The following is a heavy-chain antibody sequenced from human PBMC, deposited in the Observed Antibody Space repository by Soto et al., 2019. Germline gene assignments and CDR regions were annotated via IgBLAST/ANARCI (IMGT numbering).Heavy chain of an antibody. V-gene: IGHV3-30-3*01. D-gene: IGHD6-19*01. CDR2: ISYDGSNK. CDR1: GFTFSSYA. J-gene: IGHJ6*02. Sequence: PGGSLRLSCAASGFTFSSYAMHWVRQAPGKGLEWVAVISYDGSNKYYADSVKGRFTISRDNSKNTLYLQMNSLRAEDTAVYYCARDEGRSGWIYYYYGMDVWGQGTTVTVSS. CDR3: ARDEGRSGWIYYYYGMDV.